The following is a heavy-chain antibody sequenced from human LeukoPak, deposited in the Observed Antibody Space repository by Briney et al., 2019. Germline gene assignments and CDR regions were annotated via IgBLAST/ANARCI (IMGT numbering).Heavy chain of an antibody. CDR3: VREDHGSGSFLY. CDR1: GFTFNRHW. CDR2: ISPDGYIT. V-gene: IGHV3-74*01. Sequence: GGSLRLSCAASGFTFNRHWMHWVRQTPGKGLVWLARISPDGYITTYADAVKGRFTISRDNARNTLDLQMTGLRPEDTAVYFCVREDHGSGSFLYWGQGTLVTVSS. D-gene: IGHD3-10*01. J-gene: IGHJ4*02.